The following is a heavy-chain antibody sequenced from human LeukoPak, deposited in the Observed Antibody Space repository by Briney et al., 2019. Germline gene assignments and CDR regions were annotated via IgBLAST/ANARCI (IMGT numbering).Heavy chain of an antibody. CDR1: GGSISSYY. CDR2: IYYSGST. Sequence: SETLSLTCTVSGGSISSYYWSWIRQPPGKGLEWIGYIYYSGSTNYNPSLKSRVTISVDTSKNQFSLKLSSVTAADTAVYYCARDSSGCYYLGGSYYGMDVWGQGTTVTVPS. V-gene: IGHV4-59*01. J-gene: IGHJ6*02. CDR3: ARDSSGCYYLGGSYYGMDV. D-gene: IGHD3-22*01.